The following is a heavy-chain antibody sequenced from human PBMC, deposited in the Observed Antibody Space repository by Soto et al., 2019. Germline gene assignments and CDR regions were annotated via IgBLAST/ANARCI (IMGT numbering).Heavy chain of an antibody. CDR3: AASIFYYGMDV. CDR1: GYTFTNYW. Sequence: ESLKISCKGSGYTFTNYWIGWVRQMPGKGLEWMGIIYPGDSDTKYNPSFQGQVTISADKSITTTYLRWTSLKASDTAIYYCAASIFYYGMDVWGQGTTVTVSS. J-gene: IGHJ6*02. CDR2: IYPGDSDT. V-gene: IGHV5-51*01.